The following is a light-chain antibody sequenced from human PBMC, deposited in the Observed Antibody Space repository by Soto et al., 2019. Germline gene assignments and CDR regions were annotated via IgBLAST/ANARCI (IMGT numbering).Light chain of an antibody. CDR3: MQALQTPLT. J-gene: IGKJ4*01. CDR2: LGS. CDR1: QSLLHSDGYNY. Sequence: DIVMTQSPLSLPVTPGEPASISCRSSQSLLHSDGYNYLDWFLQRPGQSPQLLIYLGSSWASGVPDRFSGSGLGTDFTLKISRVEAEDVGVYYCMQALQTPLTFGGGTKVDIK. V-gene: IGKV2-28*01.